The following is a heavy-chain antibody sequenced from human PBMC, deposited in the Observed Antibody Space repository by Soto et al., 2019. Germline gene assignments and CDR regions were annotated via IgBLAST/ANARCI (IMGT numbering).Heavy chain of an antibody. Sequence: GGSLRLSCAASGFTFSSYGMHWVRQAPGKGLEWVAVISYDGSNKYYADSVKGRFTISRDNSKNTLYLQMNSLRAEDTAVYYCAKDSSERDFWSGYYGAPNYYYYYGMDVWGQGTTVTVS. CDR3: AKDSSERDFWSGYYGAPNYYYYYGMDV. V-gene: IGHV3-30*18. CDR2: ISYDGSNK. D-gene: IGHD3-3*01. CDR1: GFTFSSYG. J-gene: IGHJ6*02.